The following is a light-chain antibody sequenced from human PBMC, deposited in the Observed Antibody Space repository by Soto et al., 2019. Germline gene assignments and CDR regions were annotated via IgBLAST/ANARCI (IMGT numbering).Light chain of an antibody. CDR3: CSYAGGTTSYVV. J-gene: IGLJ2*01. V-gene: IGLV2-23*01. Sequence: QSALTQPASVSGSPGQSITISCTGTSSDVGSYNLVSWYQQHPGKAPKLIIYEGIKRPSGVSNRFSASKSDNTASLTISGFQAEDESDYYCCSYAGGTTSYVVFGRGTKLTVL. CDR2: EGI. CDR1: SSDVGSYNL.